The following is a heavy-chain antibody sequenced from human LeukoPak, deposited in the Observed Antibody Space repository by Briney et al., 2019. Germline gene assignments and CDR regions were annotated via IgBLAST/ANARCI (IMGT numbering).Heavy chain of an antibody. CDR3: ARHGGDIVVVPAAIGPHWFDP. D-gene: IGHD2-2*02. J-gene: IGHJ5*02. V-gene: IGHV4-34*01. Sequence: SETLSLTCAVYGGSFSGYYWSWIRQPPGKGLEWIGEINHSGSTNYNPSLKSRVTISVDTSKNQFSLKLSSVTAADTAVYYCARHGGDIVVVPAAIGPHWFDPWGQGTLVTVSS. CDR1: GGSFSGYY. CDR2: INHSGST.